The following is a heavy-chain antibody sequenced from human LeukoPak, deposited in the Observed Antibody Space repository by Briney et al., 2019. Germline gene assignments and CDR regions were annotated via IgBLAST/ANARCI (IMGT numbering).Heavy chain of an antibody. CDR3: ARRGYSYRGPFDY. CDR1: GGSIRSYY. D-gene: IGHD5-18*01. J-gene: IGHJ4*02. Sequence: SETLSLTCTVSGGSIRSYYWSWIRQPPGKGLEWIGYIYYSGSTNYNPSLKSRVTISVDTSKNQFSLKLSSVTAADTAVYYCARRGYSYRGPFDYWGQGTLVTVSS. V-gene: IGHV4-59*12. CDR2: IYYSGST.